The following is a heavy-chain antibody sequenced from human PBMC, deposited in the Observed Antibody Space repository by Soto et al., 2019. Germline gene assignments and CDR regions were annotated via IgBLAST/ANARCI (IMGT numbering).Heavy chain of an antibody. CDR3: ARDSGYSYGPDAFDI. V-gene: IGHV1-69*06. CDR1: GATFSSYA. J-gene: IGHJ3*02. CDR2: IIPIFGTA. D-gene: IGHD5-18*01. Sequence: ASVKVSCKASGATFSSYAISWVRQAPGQGLEWMGGIIPIFGTANYAQKFQGRVTITADKSTSTAYMELSSLRSEDTAVYYCARDSGYSYGPDAFDIWGQGTMVTVS.